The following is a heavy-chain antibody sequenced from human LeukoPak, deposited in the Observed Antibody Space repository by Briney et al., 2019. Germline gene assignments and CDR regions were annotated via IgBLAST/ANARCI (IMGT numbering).Heavy chain of an antibody. V-gene: IGHV3-23*01. CDR3: AKGEQWQQTPFDY. J-gene: IGHJ4*02. D-gene: IGHD6-19*01. CDR2: ISGSGGNT. CDR1: GFTPSSYA. Sequence: GGSLRLSCAASGFTPSSYAMTWVRQAPGKGLEWVSTISGSGGNTYYADSVKGRFTISRDNSKNTLYLQVNSLRAEDTAVYYCAKGEQWQQTPFDYWGQGTLVTVSS.